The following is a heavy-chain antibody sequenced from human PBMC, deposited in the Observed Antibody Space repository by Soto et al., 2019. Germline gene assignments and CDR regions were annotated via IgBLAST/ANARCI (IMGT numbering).Heavy chain of an antibody. V-gene: IGHV3-33*01. CDR2: IWYDGSNK. CDR3: ARVAWELLIPGVYYFDY. D-gene: IGHD1-26*01. CDR1: GFTFSSYG. Sequence: GGSLRLSCAASGFTFSSYGMHWVRQAPGKGLEWVAVIWYDGSNKYYADSVKGRFTISRDNSKNTLYLQMNSLRAEDTAVYYCARVAWELLIPGVYYFDYWGQGTLVTVSS. J-gene: IGHJ4*02.